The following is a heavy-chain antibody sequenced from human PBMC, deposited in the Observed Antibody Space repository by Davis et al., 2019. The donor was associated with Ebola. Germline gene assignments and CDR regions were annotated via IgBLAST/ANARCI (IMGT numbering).Heavy chain of an antibody. CDR3: ARDGGVNIVVVSAAIPSSMDV. D-gene: IGHD2-2*01. Sequence: ASVKVSCKASGYTFTSYGISWVRQAPGQGLEWMGWMNPNSGNTGYAQKFQGRVTMTRNTSISTAYMELSSLRSEDTAVYYCARDGGVNIVVVSAAIPSSMDVWGKGTTVTVSS. CDR2: MNPNSGNT. CDR1: GYTFTSYG. J-gene: IGHJ6*03. V-gene: IGHV1-8*02.